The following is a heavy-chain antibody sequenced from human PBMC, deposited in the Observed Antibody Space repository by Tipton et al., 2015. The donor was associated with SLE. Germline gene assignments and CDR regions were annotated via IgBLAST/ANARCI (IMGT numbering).Heavy chain of an antibody. CDR1: GYTFTGYY. CDR2: INANSGGT. Sequence: QLVQSGAEVKKPGASVKVPCKASGYTFTGYYMHWVRQAPGQGLEWMGRINANSGGTDYLQKFQGRVTMTRDTSISTAYLELSSLRSDDTAIYYCARGYSYGYFDSWGQGTLVTVSS. V-gene: IGHV1-2*06. CDR3: ARGYSYGYFDS. D-gene: IGHD5-18*01. J-gene: IGHJ4*02.